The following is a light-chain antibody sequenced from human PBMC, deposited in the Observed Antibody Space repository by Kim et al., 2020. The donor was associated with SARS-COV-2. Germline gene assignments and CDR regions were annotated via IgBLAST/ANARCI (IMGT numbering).Light chain of an antibody. CDR1: QGVRKRY. Sequence: APGERATLAGRARQGVRKRYLAWDQQKPGQTPRLGIYGTFMRAPDIPDRFTGSGSGTDFTLTISGLEAEDFAVYYCLQHGDSDGTFGQGTKVDIK. CDR3: LQHGDSDGT. V-gene: IGKV3-20*01. CDR2: GTF. J-gene: IGKJ1*01.